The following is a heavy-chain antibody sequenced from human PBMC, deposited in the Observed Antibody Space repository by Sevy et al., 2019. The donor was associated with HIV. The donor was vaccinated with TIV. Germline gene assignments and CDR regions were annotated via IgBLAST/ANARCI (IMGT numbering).Heavy chain of an antibody. CDR3: ARPMEKATYDTFYI. V-gene: IGHV4-39*01. Sequence: SDTLSLTCIVSVGSIRRSTYYWGWIRQPPGKGLEWIGGVYYSGGTYYNPSLKSRVTISVDTSKNHFSLKLSSVTAADTALYYCARPMEKATYDTFYIWGQGTMVTVSS. D-gene: IGHD1-26*01. CDR1: VGSIRRSTYY. J-gene: IGHJ3*02. CDR2: VYYSGGT.